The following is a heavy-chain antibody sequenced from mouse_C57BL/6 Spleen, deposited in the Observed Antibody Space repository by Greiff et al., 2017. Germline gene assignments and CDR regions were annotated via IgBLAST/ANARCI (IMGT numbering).Heavy chain of an antibody. V-gene: IGHV1-52*01. CDR2: IDPSDSET. D-gene: IGHD2-1*01. J-gene: IGHJ4*01. CDR1: GYTFTSYW. CDR3: ARGYGNRMDY. Sequence: VQLQQPGAELVRPGSSVKLSCKASGYTFTSYWMHWVKQRPIQGLEWIGNIDPSDSETHYNQKFKDKATLTVDKSSSTAYMQLSSLTSEDSAVYYCARGYGNRMDYWGQGTSVTVSS.